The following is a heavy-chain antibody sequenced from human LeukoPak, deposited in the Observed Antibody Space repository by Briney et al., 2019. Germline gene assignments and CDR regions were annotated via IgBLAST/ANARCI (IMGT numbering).Heavy chain of an antibody. CDR2: ISGSGVNT. D-gene: IGHD3-22*01. V-gene: IGHV3-23*01. Sequence: GGSLRLSCAASGFTFNNYAMTWVRQAPGKGLEWVSGISGSGVNTYYANSVKGRFTISRDNSKNTLYLQMSSLRAEDTAVYYCARVPYYYDSSGYQSGGFDYWGQGTLVTVSS. CDR1: GFTFNNYA. CDR3: ARVPYYYDSSGYQSGGFDY. J-gene: IGHJ4*02.